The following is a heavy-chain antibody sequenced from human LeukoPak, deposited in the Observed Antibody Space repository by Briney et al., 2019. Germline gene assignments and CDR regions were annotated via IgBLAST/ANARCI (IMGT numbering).Heavy chain of an antibody. Sequence: GGFLRLSCAASGFPISTNYMSWVRQAPGKGPEWVAIIYSGGDTFYADSVKGRFTISRNSSKNTLFLQMISLRAEDTAVYYCARDHITMIRGVSYYFYGMDVWGQGTTVTVSS. V-gene: IGHV3-53*01. CDR2: IYSGGDT. D-gene: IGHD3-10*01. CDR1: GFPISTNY. J-gene: IGHJ6*02. CDR3: ARDHITMIRGVSYYFYGMDV.